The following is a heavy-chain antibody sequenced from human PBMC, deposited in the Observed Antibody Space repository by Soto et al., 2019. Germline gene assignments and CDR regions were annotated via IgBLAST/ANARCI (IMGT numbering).Heavy chain of an antibody. CDR1: GFTFSSYW. D-gene: IGHD7-27*01. CDR3: ARDRVLGEGYYYYYGMDV. CDR2: IKQDGSAK. Sequence: GGSLRLSCAASGFTFSSYWMSWVRQAPGKGLEWVANIKQDGSAKYYADSVKGRCTISRDNTKISLYLQMNSLRGEDTAVYYCARDRVLGEGYYYYYGMDVWGQGTTVTVSS. V-gene: IGHV3-7*01. J-gene: IGHJ6*02.